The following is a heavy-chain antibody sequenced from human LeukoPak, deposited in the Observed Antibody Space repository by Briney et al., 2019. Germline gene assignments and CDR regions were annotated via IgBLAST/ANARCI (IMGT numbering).Heavy chain of an antibody. CDR3: ARDPVAELNYFDY. CDR2: MNPNSGNT. CDR1: GYTFTSYD. D-gene: IGHD1-26*01. J-gene: IGHJ4*02. Sequence: GASVKVSCKASGYTFTSYDINWVRQATGQGLEWMGWMNPNSGNTGYAQKFQGRVTMTRDMSTSTVYMELSSLRSEDTAVYYCARDPVAELNYFDYWGQGTLVTVSS. V-gene: IGHV1-8*01.